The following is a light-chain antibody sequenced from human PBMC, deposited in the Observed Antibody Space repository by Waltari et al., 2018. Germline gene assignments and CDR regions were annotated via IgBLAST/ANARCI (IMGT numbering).Light chain of an antibody. J-gene: IGKJ3*01. CDR2: GAS. Sequence: EIVMTQSPATLSVSPGGRATLPCRASQSVSSNLAWYQQKPGQAPRLLIYGASTRATGIPARFSGSGSGTEFTLTISSLQSEDFAVYYCQQYNNWPPELTFGPGTKVDIK. V-gene: IGKV3-15*01. CDR1: QSVSSN. CDR3: QQYNNWPPELT.